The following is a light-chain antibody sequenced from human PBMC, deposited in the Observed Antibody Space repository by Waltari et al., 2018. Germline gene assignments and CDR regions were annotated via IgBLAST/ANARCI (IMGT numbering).Light chain of an antibody. CDR3: QQYSITPFT. CDR1: QSVLSNSSNRNS. V-gene: IGKV4-1*01. Sequence: DIVMTQSPDSLAVSLGERAPINCRSSQSVLSNSSNRNSLAWYQQKPGQPPNLLIYWASTRESGVPDRFSGSGSGTDFTLTISSLQAEDVAVYYCQQYSITPFTFGPGTKVDIK. J-gene: IGKJ3*01. CDR2: WAS.